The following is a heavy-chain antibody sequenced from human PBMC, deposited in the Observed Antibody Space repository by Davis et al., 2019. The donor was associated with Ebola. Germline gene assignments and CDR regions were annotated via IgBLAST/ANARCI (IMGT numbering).Heavy chain of an antibody. CDR3: ARSPYSSITMIVVSLGTFDI. CDR1: GGTFSSYA. D-gene: IGHD3-22*01. J-gene: IGHJ3*02. V-gene: IGHV1-69*13. Sequence: SVKVSCKASGGTFSSYAISWVRQAPGQGLEWMGGIIPIFGTANYAQKFQGRVTITADESTSTAYMELSSLRSEDTAVYYCARSPYSSITMIVVSLGTFDIWGQGTMVTVSS. CDR2: IIPIFGTA.